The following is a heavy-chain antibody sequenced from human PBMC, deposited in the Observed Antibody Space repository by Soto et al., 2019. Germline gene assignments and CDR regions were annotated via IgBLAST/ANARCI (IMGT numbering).Heavy chain of an antibody. CDR2: ISYDGSNK. D-gene: IGHD3-22*01. CDR1: GFTFSSYA. Sequence: LRLSCAASGFTFSSYAMHWVRQAPGKGLEWVAVISYDGSNKYYADSVKGRFTISRDNSKNTLYLQMNSLRAEDTAVYYCARDFNYYDSSGYQWGQGTLVTVSS. CDR3: ARDFNYYDSSGYQ. V-gene: IGHV3-30-3*01. J-gene: IGHJ4*02.